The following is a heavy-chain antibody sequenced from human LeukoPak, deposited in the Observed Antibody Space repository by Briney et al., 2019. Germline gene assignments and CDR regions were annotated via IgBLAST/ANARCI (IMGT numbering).Heavy chain of an antibody. CDR2: IYYSGST. D-gene: IGHD6-19*01. Sequence: SETLSLTCTVPGGSISSYYWSWIRQPPGKGLEWIGYIYYSGSTNYNPSLKSRVTISVDTSKNQFSLKLSSVTAADTAVYYCARVHTGYSSGWYPYFDYWGQGTLVTVSS. CDR3: ARVHTGYSSGWYPYFDY. J-gene: IGHJ4*02. CDR1: GGSISSYY. V-gene: IGHV4-59*01.